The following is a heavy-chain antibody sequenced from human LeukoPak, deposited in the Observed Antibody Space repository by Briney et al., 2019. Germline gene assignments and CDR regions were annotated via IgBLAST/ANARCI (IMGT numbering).Heavy chain of an antibody. D-gene: IGHD2-15*01. V-gene: IGHV3-21*01. Sequence: PGGSLRLSCAASGFTFSSYSMNWVRQAPGKGLEWVSSISSSSSYIYYADSVKGRFTISRDNAKNSLYLQMNSLRAEDTAVYYCARDRSVVAAYYMDVWGKGTTVTVSS. CDR1: GFTFSSYS. CDR2: ISSSSSYI. J-gene: IGHJ6*03. CDR3: ARDRSVVAAYYMDV.